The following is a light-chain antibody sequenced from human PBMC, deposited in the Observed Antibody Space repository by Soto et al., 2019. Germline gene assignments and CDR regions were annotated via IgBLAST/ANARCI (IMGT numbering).Light chain of an antibody. CDR3: QQYYSTPRAT. CDR2: WAS. Sequence: DIVMTQSPDSLAVSLGGRATINCKSSQSVLYSSNNKNYLAWYQQKPGQPPKLLIYWASTRESGVPDRFSGSGSGTDFTLTISSLQAEDVAVYYCQQYYSTPRATFGPGTKVDIK. CDR1: QSVLYSSNNKNY. J-gene: IGKJ3*01. V-gene: IGKV4-1*01.